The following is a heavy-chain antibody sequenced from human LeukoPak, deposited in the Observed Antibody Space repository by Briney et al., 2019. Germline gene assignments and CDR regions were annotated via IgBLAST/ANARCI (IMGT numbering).Heavy chain of an antibody. CDR1: GFTFSNAW. V-gene: IGHV3-15*07. CDR2: IRSNSDGGTI. CDR3: ATDFYDST. D-gene: IGHD3-22*01. Sequence: GGSLRLSCATSGFTFSNAWMNWVRQAPGKGLEWVGRIRSNSDGGTIDYAAPVKGGFTLSRDDSKTTLYLQMNSLQTEDTAVYYCATDFYDSTWGQGTLVTVSS. J-gene: IGHJ5*02.